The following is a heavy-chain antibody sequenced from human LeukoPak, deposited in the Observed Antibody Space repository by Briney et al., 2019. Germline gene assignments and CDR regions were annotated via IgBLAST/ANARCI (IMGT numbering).Heavy chain of an antibody. CDR2: IASGFQT. V-gene: IGHV3-13*01. Sequence: GGSLRLSCAASGFTLSDYGMHWVRQTTGEGLEWVAAIASGFQTFYAGSVKGRFTVSREDAKNSLYLQMNSLRAGDTAVYYCVREARGYHYTYFDYWGQGTLVTVSS. D-gene: IGHD5-18*01. CDR1: GFTLSDYG. CDR3: VREARGYHYTYFDY. J-gene: IGHJ4*02.